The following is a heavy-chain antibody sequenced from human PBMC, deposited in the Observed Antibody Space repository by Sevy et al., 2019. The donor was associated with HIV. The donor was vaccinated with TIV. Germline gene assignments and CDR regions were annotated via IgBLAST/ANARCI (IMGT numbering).Heavy chain of an antibody. CDR2: ISSSSSYI. CDR1: GFTFSSYS. CDR3: ARDRESSYYYYYYMDV. Sequence: GGSLRLSCAASGFTFSSYSMNWVRQAPGKGLEWVSSISSSSSYIYYADSVKVRFTISRDNAKNSLYLQMNSLRAEDTAVYYCARDRESSYYYYYYMDVWGKGTTVTVSS. V-gene: IGHV3-21*01. D-gene: IGHD6-6*01. J-gene: IGHJ6*03.